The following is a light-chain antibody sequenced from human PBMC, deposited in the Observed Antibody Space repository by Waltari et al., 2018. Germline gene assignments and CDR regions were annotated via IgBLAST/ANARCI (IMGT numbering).Light chain of an antibody. J-gene: IGKJ2*02. CDR1: QSVSGN. CDR2: GAS. CDR3: QQYNTWPPST. Sequence: EIVMTQSPAALSVSPGERATRSCRASQSVSGNLAWYQHKPGQPPRLLISGASTRATGVPARFSGSGSGTEFTLTISSLQSEDSAIYYCQQYNTWPPSTFGQGTKLEIK. V-gene: IGKV3-15*01.